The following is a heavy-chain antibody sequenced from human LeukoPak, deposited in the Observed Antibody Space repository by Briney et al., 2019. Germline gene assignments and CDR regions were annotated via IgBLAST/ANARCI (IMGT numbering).Heavy chain of an antibody. CDR1: GYTFTSYY. CDR2: INPSGGST. Sequence: ASVKVSCKASGYTFTSYYMHWVRQAPGQGLEWMGIINPSGGSTSYAQKFQGRVTITRNTSISTAYMELSSLRSEDTAVYYCARGQGITIFGVVIEYYFDYWGQGTLVTVSS. CDR3: ARGQGITIFGVVIEYYFDY. J-gene: IGHJ4*02. V-gene: IGHV1-46*01. D-gene: IGHD3-3*01.